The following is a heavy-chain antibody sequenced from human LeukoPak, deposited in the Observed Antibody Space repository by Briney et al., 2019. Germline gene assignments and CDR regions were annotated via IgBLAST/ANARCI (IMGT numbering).Heavy chain of an antibody. D-gene: IGHD2-2*02. CDR2: IRYDGSNK. V-gene: IGHV3-30*02. CDR3: AKDFGYCSSTSCYIFDAFDI. Sequence: GGSLRLSCAASGFTFSSYGMHWVRQAPGKGLEWVAFIRYDGSNKYYADSVKGRFSISRDNSKNTLYLQMNSLRAEDTAVYYCAKDFGYCSSTSCYIFDAFDIWGQGTMVTVSS. CDR1: GFTFSSYG. J-gene: IGHJ3*02.